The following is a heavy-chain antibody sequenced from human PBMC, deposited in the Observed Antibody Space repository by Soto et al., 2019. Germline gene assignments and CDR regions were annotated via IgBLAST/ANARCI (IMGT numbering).Heavy chain of an antibody. CDR2: IIPIFGTA. D-gene: IGHD4-17*01. V-gene: IGHV1-69*13. CDR3: ARDRGDHGGYYYYGMDV. CDR1: GGTFSSYA. J-gene: IGHJ6*02. Sequence: SVKVSCKASGGTFSSYAISWVRQAPGQGLEWMGGIIPIFGTANYAQKFQGRVTITADESTSTAYMELSSLRSEDTAVYYCARDRGDHGGYYYYGMDVWGQGTTVTVS.